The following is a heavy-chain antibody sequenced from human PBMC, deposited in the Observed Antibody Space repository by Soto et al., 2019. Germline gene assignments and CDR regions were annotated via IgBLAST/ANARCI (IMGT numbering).Heavy chain of an antibody. CDR2: IKSKTDGGTT. Sequence: EVQLVESGGGLVKPGGSLRLSCAASGFTFSNAWMSWVRQAPGKGLEWVDRIKSKTDGGTTDYAAPVKGRFTISRDDSKNTLYLQMNSLKTEDTAVYYCTTTYYDYIWGSYRSGGDAFDIWGQGTMVTVSS. D-gene: IGHD3-16*02. J-gene: IGHJ3*02. V-gene: IGHV3-15*01. CDR1: GFTFSNAW. CDR3: TTTYYDYIWGSYRSGGDAFDI.